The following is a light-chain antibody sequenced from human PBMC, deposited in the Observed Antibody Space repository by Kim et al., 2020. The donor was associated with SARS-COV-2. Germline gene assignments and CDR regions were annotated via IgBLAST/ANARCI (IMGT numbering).Light chain of an antibody. CDR2: SAS. CDR3: QQYSSSPPYT. CDR1: QSVSTSY. Sequence: EIVLTQSPGTLSLSPGERVTLSCRASQSVSTSYLAWYQQKSGQAPRLLIYSASSRATGIPDRFSGSWFGTDFTLTISRLEPEDFAVYYCQQYSSSPPYTFGRGSK. V-gene: IGKV3-20*01. J-gene: IGKJ2*01.